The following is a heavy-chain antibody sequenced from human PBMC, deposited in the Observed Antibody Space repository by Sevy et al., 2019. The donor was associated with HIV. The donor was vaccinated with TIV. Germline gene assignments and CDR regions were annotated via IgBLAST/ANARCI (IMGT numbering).Heavy chain of an antibody. V-gene: IGHV3-21*01. Sequence: GGSLRLSCAASGFTFNSYTMNWVRQAPGKGLEWVSSVSFASNYIYYAYSVRGRFTISRDNAKNSLYLQMNSLRAEDTAVYYCARPYGSGSWEAFDLWGQGTMVTVSS. D-gene: IGHD3-10*01. CDR2: VSFASNYI. CDR3: ARPYGSGSWEAFDL. CDR1: GFTFNSYT. J-gene: IGHJ3*01.